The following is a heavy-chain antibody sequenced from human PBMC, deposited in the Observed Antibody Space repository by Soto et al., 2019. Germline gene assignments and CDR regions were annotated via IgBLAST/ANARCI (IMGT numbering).Heavy chain of an antibody. CDR2: ISAYNGYT. CDR1: GYTFTSYG. V-gene: IGHV1-18*04. J-gene: IGHJ4*02. D-gene: IGHD2-2*01. Sequence: QVQLVQSGAEVKKPGASVKVSCKASGYTFTSYGISWVRQAPGQGLEYMGWISAYNGYTNYAQNLQVRVTMTTDTSTSTAYMELRSLRSDDTAVYYCARDQCITTTSCYGDYWGQGTLVTVSS. CDR3: ARDQCITTTSCYGDY.